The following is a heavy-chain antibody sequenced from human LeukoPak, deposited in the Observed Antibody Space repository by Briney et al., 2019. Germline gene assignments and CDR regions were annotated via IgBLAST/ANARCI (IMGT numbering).Heavy chain of an antibody. J-gene: IGHJ6*02. CDR1: GGSFSGYY. CDR2: INHSGST. V-gene: IGHV4-34*01. CDR3: ARPGGYYTPWGEYYGMDV. D-gene: IGHD3-22*01. Sequence: SETLSLTCAVYGGSFSGYYWSWIRQPPGKGLEWIGEINHSGSTNYNPSLKSRVTISVDTSKNQFSLKLSSVTAADTAVYYCARPGGYYTPWGEYYGMDVWGQGTTVTVSS.